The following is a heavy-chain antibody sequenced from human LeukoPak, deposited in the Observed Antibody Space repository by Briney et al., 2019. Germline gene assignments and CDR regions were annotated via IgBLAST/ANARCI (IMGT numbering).Heavy chain of an antibody. D-gene: IGHD5-18*01. V-gene: IGHV4-34*01. CDR3: ARGLGSYGSLNWFDP. CDR1: GGSFSGYY. Sequence: SETPSLTCAVYGGSFSGYYWSWIRQPPGKGLEWIGEINHSGSTNYNPSLKSRVTISVDTSKNQFSLKLSPVTAADTAVYYCARGLGSYGSLNWFDPWGQGTLVTVSS. CDR2: INHSGST. J-gene: IGHJ5*02.